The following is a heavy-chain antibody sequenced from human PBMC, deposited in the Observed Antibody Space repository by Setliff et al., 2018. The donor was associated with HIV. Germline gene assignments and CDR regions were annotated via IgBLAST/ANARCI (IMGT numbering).Heavy chain of an antibody. CDR2: IHVSGIT. CDR1: GDPITNYY. CDR3: ARLAEDYNNSESWEVDY. Sequence: PSETLSLTCIASGDPITNYYWSWIRQPPGKGLEWIGYIHVSGITDYNPSLKGRVTISVDTSRNQFSLKLTSVTSADTAIYYCARLAEDYNNSESWEVDYWGHGTLVTVSS. V-gene: IGHV4-4*09. J-gene: IGHJ4*01. D-gene: IGHD3-10*01.